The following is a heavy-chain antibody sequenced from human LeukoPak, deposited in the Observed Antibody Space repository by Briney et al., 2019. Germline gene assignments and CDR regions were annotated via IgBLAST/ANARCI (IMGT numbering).Heavy chain of an antibody. CDR3: ARNGEYSSSPINY. D-gene: IGHD6-6*01. Sequence: SVKVSCKAPGGTFSSYAINWVRQAPGQALEWMGRIIPMFGTGDYAEKFQGRVTITADESTSTAYMELSSLRSEDTAVYYCARNGEYSSSPINYWGQGTLVTVSS. V-gene: IGHV1-69*13. CDR1: GGTFSSYA. CDR2: IIPMFGTG. J-gene: IGHJ4*02.